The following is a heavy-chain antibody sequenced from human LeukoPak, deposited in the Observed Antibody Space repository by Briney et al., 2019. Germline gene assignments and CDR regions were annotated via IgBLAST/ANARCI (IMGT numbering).Heavy chain of an antibody. J-gene: IGHJ4*02. CDR3: TTRGYSYGYSGFDY. Sequence: GGSLRLSCAASGFTFSSYSMNWVRQAPGKGLEWVGFIRSKAYGGTTEYAASVKGRLTISRDDSKSIAYLQMNSLKTEDTAVYYCTTRGYSYGYSGFDYWGQGTLVTVSS. V-gene: IGHV3-49*04. D-gene: IGHD5-18*01. CDR2: IRSKAYGGTT. CDR1: GFTFSSYS.